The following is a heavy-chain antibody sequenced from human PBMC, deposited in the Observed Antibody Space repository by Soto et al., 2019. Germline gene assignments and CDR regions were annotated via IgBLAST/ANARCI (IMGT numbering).Heavy chain of an antibody. J-gene: IGHJ6*02. V-gene: IGHV1-8*01. CDR2: MNPNSGNT. CDR3: ARDLAAAGPQQTYYYYGMDV. D-gene: IGHD6-13*01. CDR1: GYTFTSYD. Sequence: QVQLVQSGAEVKKPGASVKVSCKASGYTFTSYDINWVRQATGQGLEWMGWMNPNSGNTGYAQKFQGRVTMTRNTSISTAYMELSSLRSEDTAVYYCARDLAAAGPQQTYYYYGMDVWGQGTTVTVSS.